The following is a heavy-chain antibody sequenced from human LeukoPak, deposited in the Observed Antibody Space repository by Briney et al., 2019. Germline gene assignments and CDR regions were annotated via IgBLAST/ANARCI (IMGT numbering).Heavy chain of an antibody. J-gene: IGHJ4*02. CDR2: IRFDGTHK. CDR1: GFSFENYA. Sequence: PGGSLRLSCAASGFSFENYAMHWVRQAPGKELEWVALIRFDGTHKYYADSVKGRFTISRDNSKNTLYLQMNSLRAEDTAVYYCARSSIPGYWGQGTLVTVSS. CDR3: ARSSIPGY. D-gene: IGHD6-6*01. V-gene: IGHV3-33*01.